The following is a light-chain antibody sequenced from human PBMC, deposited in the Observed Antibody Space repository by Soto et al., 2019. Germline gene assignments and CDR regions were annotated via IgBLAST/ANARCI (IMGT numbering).Light chain of an antibody. V-gene: IGKV1-33*01. J-gene: IGKJ3*01. CDR2: GAS. Sequence: DIQMTQSPSSLSASVGDRGTITCQASHDISNFLNWYQQKPGKAPKLLIYGASSLETGVPSRFSGSGSGTDFTFTISSLQPEDIATYYCQQYNNVPLAFGPGTKVDIK. CDR3: QQYNNVPLA. CDR1: HDISNF.